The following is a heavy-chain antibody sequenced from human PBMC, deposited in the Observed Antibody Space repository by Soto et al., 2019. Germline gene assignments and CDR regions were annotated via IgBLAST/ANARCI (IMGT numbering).Heavy chain of an antibody. V-gene: IGHV3-21*01. D-gene: IGHD3-22*01. CDR2: ISSSSSYI. CDR1: GFTFSSYS. J-gene: IGHJ3*01. CDR3: ARDPPMGYDSSGPS. Sequence: GGSLRLSCAASGFTFSSYSMNWVRQAPGRGLEWVSSISSSSSYIYYADSVKGRFTISRDNAKNSLYLQMNSLRAEDTAVYYCARDPPMGYDSSGPSWGQGTMVTVSS.